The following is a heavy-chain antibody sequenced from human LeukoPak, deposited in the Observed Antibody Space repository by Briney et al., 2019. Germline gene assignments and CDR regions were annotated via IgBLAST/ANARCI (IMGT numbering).Heavy chain of an antibody. J-gene: IGHJ4*02. CDR1: GYTFTTYG. Sequence: ASVKVSCEASGYTFTTYGLSWVRQAPGQGLEWMGWISTYNGNTNYAQKFQGRVTVTTDTSTSTAYMELRSLRSDDTAVYYCARDPTKDFWSGFYSYFDFWGQGTLVTVSS. D-gene: IGHD3-3*01. CDR3: ARDPTKDFWSGFYSYFDF. V-gene: IGHV1-18*01. CDR2: ISTYNGNT.